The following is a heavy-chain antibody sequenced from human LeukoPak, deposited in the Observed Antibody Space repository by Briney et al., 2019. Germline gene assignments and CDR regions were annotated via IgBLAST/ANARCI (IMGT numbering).Heavy chain of an antibody. CDR2: INPNSGGT. J-gene: IGHJ4*02. CDR3: ARGFCSGGDCYQRTNFDY. V-gene: IGHV1-2*02. CDR1: GYTFIAYY. Sequence: ASVKVSCKASGYTFIAYYMHWVRQAPGQGLEWMGWINPNSGGTNYAQEFQGRVTMTRDTSISTAYMELSRLRSDDTAVYYCARGFCSGGDCYQRTNFDYWGQGPLVTVSS. D-gene: IGHD2-15*01.